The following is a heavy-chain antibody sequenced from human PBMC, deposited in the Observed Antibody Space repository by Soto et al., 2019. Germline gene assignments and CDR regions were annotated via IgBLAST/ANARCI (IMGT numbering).Heavy chain of an antibody. D-gene: IGHD2-15*01. V-gene: IGHV1-58*01. CDR2: IVVGSGNT. Sequence: GASVKVSCKTSGFTFSRSAVQWVRQARGQRLEWMGWIVVGSGNTKYAQKFQERVTITRDMSTSTAQMELSSLISEDTAVYYGAAGRYSGGSCCSFDIWGQGTMVTVSS. CDR3: AAGRYSGGSCCSFDI. J-gene: IGHJ3*02. CDR1: GFTFSRSA.